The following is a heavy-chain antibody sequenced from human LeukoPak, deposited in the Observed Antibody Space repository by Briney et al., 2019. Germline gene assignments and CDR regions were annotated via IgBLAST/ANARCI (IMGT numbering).Heavy chain of an antibody. V-gene: IGHV3-23*01. CDR1: GFTFSSYG. Sequence: GGSLRLSCAASGFTFSSYGMDWVRRAPGKGLEWVSAISGSGGSTYYADSVKGRFTISRDNSKNTLYLQMNSLRAEDTAVYYCAKDLSPGTYDYWGQGTLVTVSS. CDR2: ISGSGGST. CDR3: AKDLSPGTYDY. J-gene: IGHJ4*02. D-gene: IGHD1-1*01.